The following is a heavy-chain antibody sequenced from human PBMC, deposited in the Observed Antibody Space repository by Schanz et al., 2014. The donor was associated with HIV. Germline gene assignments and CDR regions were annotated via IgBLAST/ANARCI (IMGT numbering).Heavy chain of an antibody. CDR2: ISGSGGST. CDR3: TTPFYSSDYYPGY. J-gene: IGHJ4*02. Sequence: EAQLLESGGGLVQPGGSLRLSCAASGFTFSSYAMSWVRQAPGKGLEWVSVISGSGGSTYYADSVKGRFTISRDNSRNTLYLQMNSLKTEDTAVYYCTTPFYSSDYYPGYWGQGTLVTVSS. CDR1: GFTFSSYA. V-gene: IGHV3-23*01. D-gene: IGHD4-17*01.